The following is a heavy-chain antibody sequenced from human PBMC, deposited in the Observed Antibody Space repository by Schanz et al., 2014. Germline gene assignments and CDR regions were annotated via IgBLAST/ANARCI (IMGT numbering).Heavy chain of an antibody. Sequence: EVQVVQSGGGLVKPGGYLRLSCAASGFTFSSYSMNWVRQAPGKGLEWVSSIGSSSSYIYYADSVKGRFTISRDNAKNSLYLXXXXLRVEDTAMYXXXXXXXAHHLTGRPGWSDGMXVWGQGTTV. D-gene: IGHD3-3*01. CDR2: IGSSSSYI. CDR3: XXXXXAHHLTGRPGWSDGMXV. CDR1: GFTFSSYS. J-gene: IGHJ6*02. V-gene: IGHV3-21*01.